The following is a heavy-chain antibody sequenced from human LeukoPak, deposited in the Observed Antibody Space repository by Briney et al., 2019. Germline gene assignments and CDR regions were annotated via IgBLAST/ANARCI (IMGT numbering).Heavy chain of an antibody. CDR1: GGSINSNRYY. Sequence: SETLSLTCTVSGGSINSNRYYWGWIRQPPGTGLEWIGSIYYSGNTYYNPSLKSRVSISVDTSKNQFSLKLSSVTAADTAVYYCARAGGFTMVRGAVNNWFDPWGQGTLVTVSS. CDR3: ARAGGFTMVRGAVNNWFDP. V-gene: IGHV4-39*07. D-gene: IGHD3-10*01. J-gene: IGHJ5*02. CDR2: IYYSGNT.